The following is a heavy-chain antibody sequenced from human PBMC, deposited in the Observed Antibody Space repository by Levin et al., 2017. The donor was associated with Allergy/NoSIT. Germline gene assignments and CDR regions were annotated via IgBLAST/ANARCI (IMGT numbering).Heavy chain of an antibody. CDR3: ARGREVGQQLAPLGY. Sequence: GASVKVSCKASGYTFTTYYIHWVRQAPGQGLEWMGIINPGGGGTNYAQKFQGRVTMTRDTSTSTVYMELSSLRSEDTALYFCARGREVGQQLAPLGYWGQGTLVTVSS. CDR1: GYTFTTYY. D-gene: IGHD6-13*01. J-gene: IGHJ4*02. V-gene: IGHV1-46*01. CDR2: INPGGGGT.